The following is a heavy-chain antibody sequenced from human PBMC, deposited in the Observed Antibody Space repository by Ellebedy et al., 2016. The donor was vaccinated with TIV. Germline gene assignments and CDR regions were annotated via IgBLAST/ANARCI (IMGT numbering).Heavy chain of an antibody. J-gene: IGHJ4*02. Sequence: PGGSLRLSCAASGFTFSSCGMHWVRQAPGKGLEWVAFISYDGSNENFADSVKGRFTISRDNSKNTLYLQMNSLRAEDTAVYYCVKDRNFGWRGFFDYWGQGILVTVSS. CDR1: GFTFSSCG. D-gene: IGHD3-16*01. V-gene: IGHV3-30*18. CDR3: VKDRNFGWRGFFDY. CDR2: ISYDGSNE.